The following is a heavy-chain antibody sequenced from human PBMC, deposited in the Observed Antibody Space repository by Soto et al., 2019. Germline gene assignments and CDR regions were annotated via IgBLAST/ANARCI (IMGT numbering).Heavy chain of an antibody. J-gene: IGHJ6*02. CDR3: ARTHRGSGSGGPYYYYYGMDV. CDR1: GGSISSGGYY. CDR2: IYYSGST. Sequence: TLSLTWTVSGGSISSGGYYWSWIRQHPGKGLEWIGYIYYSGSTYYNPSLKSRVTISVDTSKNQFSLKLSSVTAADTAVYYCARTHRGSGSGGPYYYYYGMDVWGQGTTVTVSS. V-gene: IGHV4-31*02. D-gene: IGHD3-10*01.